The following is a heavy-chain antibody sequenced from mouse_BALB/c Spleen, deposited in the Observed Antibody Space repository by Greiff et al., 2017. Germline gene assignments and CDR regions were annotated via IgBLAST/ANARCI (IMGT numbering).Heavy chain of an antibody. Sequence: EVQLQESGGGLVKPGGSLKLSCAASGFTFSSYAMSWVRQSPEKRLEWVAEISSGGSYTYYPDTVTGRFTISRDNAKNTLYLEMSSLRSEDTAMYYCARDGNAMDYWGQGTSVTVSS. CDR1: GFTFSSYA. D-gene: IGHD4-1*01. CDR2: ISSGGSYT. J-gene: IGHJ4*01. V-gene: IGHV5-9-4*01. CDR3: ARDGNAMDY.